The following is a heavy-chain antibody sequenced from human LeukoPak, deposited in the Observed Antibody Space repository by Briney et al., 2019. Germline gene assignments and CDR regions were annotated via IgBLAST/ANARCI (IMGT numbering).Heavy chain of an antibody. V-gene: IGHV4-34*01. CDR3: ARGPRWLQTYYFDY. CDR1: GGSFSGYY. Sequence: SETLSLXCAVYGGSFSGYYWSWIRQPPGKGLEWIGEINHSGSTNYNPSLKSRVTISVDTSKNQFSLKLSSVTAADTAVYYCARGPRWLQTYYFDYWGQGTLVTVSS. CDR2: INHSGST. J-gene: IGHJ4*02. D-gene: IGHD5-24*01.